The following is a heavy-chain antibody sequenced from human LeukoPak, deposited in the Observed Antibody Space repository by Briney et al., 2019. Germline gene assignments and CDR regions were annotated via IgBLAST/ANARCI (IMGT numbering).Heavy chain of an antibody. CDR1: GFTFTNAW. V-gene: IGHV3-7*01. J-gene: IGHJ2*01. Sequence: PGGSLRLSCAASGFTFTNAWPSWVRQAPGKGLEYVANIKQDGSEKYYVDSVQGRFAISRDNADSSLYLQMNSLRAEDMAVYYCARLVVVTAQYWYYDLWGRGTLVTVSS. D-gene: IGHD2-21*02. CDR2: IKQDGSEK. CDR3: ARLVVVTAQYWYYDL.